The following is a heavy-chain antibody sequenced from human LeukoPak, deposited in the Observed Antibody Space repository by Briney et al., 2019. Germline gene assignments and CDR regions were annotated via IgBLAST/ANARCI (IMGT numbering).Heavy chain of an antibody. CDR2: VFYDGGT. J-gene: IGHJ5*02. CDR3: ARLISSGWYSLSWFDP. D-gene: IGHD6-19*01. Sequence: TSETLSLTCAVSGGSISGFYWSWVRQPPGKGLEWIGYVFYDGGTRYAASLESRVTISLDTSKNQFTLRLRSVTAADTAVYYCARLISSGWYSLSWFDPWGQGTLVTVSS. V-gene: IGHV4-59*08. CDR1: GGSISGFY.